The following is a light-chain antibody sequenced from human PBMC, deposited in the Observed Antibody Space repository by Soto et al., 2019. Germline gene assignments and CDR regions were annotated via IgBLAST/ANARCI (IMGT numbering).Light chain of an antibody. CDR1: SSDVGGYNY. J-gene: IGLJ1*01. Sequence: QSVLTQPASVSGSPGQSITISCTGTSSDVGGYNYVSCYQQHPGKAPKLMIYEVSNRPSGVSHRFSGSKSGNTASLTISGLQAEDEADYYCSSYASSSTSFGTGTKVTVL. CDR3: SSYASSSTS. CDR2: EVS. V-gene: IGLV2-14*03.